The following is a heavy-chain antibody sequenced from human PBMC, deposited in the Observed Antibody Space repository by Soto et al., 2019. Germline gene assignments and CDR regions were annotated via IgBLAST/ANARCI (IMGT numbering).Heavy chain of an antibody. CDR1: GGTFNTYA. CDR3: AREVQVHTPAFGY. Sequence: QVQLVQSGAELKKPGSSVKVSCQSSGGTFNTYAMNWVRQAPGQGPEWMGDISPMFGAANYAPKFQGRVTITADESTGTSYRQLGSLTSEDTALYFCAREVQVHTPAFGYWGQGTLVTVSS. D-gene: IGHD3-10*01. J-gene: IGHJ4*02. CDR2: ISPMFGAA. V-gene: IGHV1-69*19.